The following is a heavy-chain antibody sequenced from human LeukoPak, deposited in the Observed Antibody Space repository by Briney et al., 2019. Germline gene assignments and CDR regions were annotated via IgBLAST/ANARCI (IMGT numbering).Heavy chain of an antibody. D-gene: IGHD3-10*01. CDR3: AKALTMVRGVLGRPLDY. V-gene: IGHV3-23*01. Sequence: PGGSLRLSCAASGFTFTNYAMNWVREAPGKGLEWVAAISATGGTPFYADSVRGRFTISRDNSKNTLYVQMNSLRAEDTAVYYCAKALTMVRGVLGRPLDYWGQGTLVTVSS. J-gene: IGHJ4*02. CDR1: GFTFTNYA. CDR2: ISATGGTP.